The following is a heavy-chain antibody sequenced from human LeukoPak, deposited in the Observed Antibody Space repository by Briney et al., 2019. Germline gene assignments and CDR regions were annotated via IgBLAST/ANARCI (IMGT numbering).Heavy chain of an antibody. CDR3: AKDMGGSDAFDI. V-gene: IGHV3-9*01. D-gene: IGHD3-16*01. Sequence: GGSLRLSCAASGFTFSSYSMNWVRQAPGKGLEWVSGISWNSGSIGYADSVKGRFTISRDNAKNSLYLQMNSLRAEDTALYYCAKDMGGSDAFDIWGQGTMVTVSS. CDR1: GFTFSSYS. J-gene: IGHJ3*02. CDR2: ISWNSGSI.